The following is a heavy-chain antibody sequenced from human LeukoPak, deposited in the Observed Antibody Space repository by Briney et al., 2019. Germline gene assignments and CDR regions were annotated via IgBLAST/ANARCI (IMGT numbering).Heavy chain of an antibody. CDR3: ARHTAQGIGDAFDI. V-gene: IGHV4-38-2*01. CDR1: GYTISSGYY. Sequence: SETLSLTCAVSGYTISSGYYWGWILQPPGKGLEWIGSIYHSGSTYYNPSLKSRVTTSVDTSKNQFSLKLSSVTAADTVVYYCARHTAQGIGDAFDIWGQGTMVTVSS. J-gene: IGHJ3*02. CDR2: IYHSGST. D-gene: IGHD4-17*01.